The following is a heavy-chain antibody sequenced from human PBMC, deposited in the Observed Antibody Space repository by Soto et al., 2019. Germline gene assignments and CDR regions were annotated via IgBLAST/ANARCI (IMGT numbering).Heavy chain of an antibody. D-gene: IGHD6-19*01. V-gene: IGHV1-3*01. CDR1: GYTFITYA. CDR2: INAGNGNT. Sequence: ASVKVSCKASGYTFITYARHWVRQAPGQRLEWMGWINAGNGNTKYSQKFQGRVSITRDTSASTAYMELSSLRSEDTAFYYCARSIIIGGWYQYCFDYFGQGTLLTFYS. CDR3: ARSIIIGGWYQYCFDY. J-gene: IGHJ4*02.